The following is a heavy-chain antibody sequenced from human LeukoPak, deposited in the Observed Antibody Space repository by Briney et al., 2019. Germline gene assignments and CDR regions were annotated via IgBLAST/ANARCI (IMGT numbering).Heavy chain of an antibody. CDR3: AKPVSAARVYYYSGMDV. CDR1: GFTFSTYA. J-gene: IGHJ6*02. V-gene: IGHV3-23*01. D-gene: IGHD2-2*01. Sequence: GGSLRLSCAASGFTFSTYAMSWVRQAPGKGLEWVSGISARGGSTYYADSVKGRFTISRDNSKNTLYLQVNSLRAEDTAVYYCAKPVSAARVYYYSGMDVWGQGTTVIVSS. CDR2: ISARGGST.